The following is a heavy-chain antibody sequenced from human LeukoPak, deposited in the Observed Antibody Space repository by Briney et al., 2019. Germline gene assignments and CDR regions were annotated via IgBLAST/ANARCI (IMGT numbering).Heavy chain of an antibody. J-gene: IGHJ4*02. Sequence: SGGSLRLSCAASGFTFSNYVMTRVRQAPGKGLEWVSTISGSGDSAYYAHSVKGRFTISRDNSKNTLYLQINSLTAEDTAVYYCAKAVGIYYFDYWGQGTLVTVSA. D-gene: IGHD2-15*01. CDR3: AKAVGIYYFDY. CDR2: ISGSGDSA. V-gene: IGHV3-23*01. CDR1: GFTFSNYV.